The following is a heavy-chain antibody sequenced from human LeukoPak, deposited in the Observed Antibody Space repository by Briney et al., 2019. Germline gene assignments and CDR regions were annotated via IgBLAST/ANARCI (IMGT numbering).Heavy chain of an antibody. D-gene: IGHD1-26*01. CDR2: INPSGGST. V-gene: IGHV1-46*01. CDR1: GYTFTSYY. Sequence: GASVKVSCKASGYTFTSYYMHWVRQAPGQGLEWMGIINPSGGSTSYAQKFQGRVTMTRDTSTSTVYIELSSLRSEDTAVYYCARDWEWELIFDYWGQGTLVTVSS. J-gene: IGHJ4*02. CDR3: ARDWEWELIFDY.